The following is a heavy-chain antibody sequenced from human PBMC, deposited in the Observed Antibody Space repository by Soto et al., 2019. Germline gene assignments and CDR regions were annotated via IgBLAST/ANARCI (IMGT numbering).Heavy chain of an antibody. Sequence: QMQLQESGPRLVKPSETLSLTCAVSSASISSEQRWSWVRQPPGKGLEWIGEIHHSGSTNNNTSLKSRVTMSVDKSKNQFSLNLSSVTAADTAVYYCARSFGWYAIDQWGQGTLVTVSS. V-gene: IGHV4-4*02. CDR3: ARSFGWYAIDQ. CDR1: SASISSEQR. J-gene: IGHJ4*02. D-gene: IGHD6-19*01. CDR2: IHHSGST.